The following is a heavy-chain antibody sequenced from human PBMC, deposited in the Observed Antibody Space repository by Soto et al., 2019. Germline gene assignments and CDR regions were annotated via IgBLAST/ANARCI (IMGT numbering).Heavy chain of an antibody. CDR3: ARQQLLPFYYALDV. J-gene: IGHJ6*02. V-gene: IGHV4-59*01. CDR1: GGSISGYY. Sequence: SETLSLTCNVSGGSISGYYWSWIRQPPGKGLEYIGYIYYRGSTNYNPSLESRVTISVDTSRNQFSLKVNTVNAADTAVYYCARQQLLPFYYALDVWGQGTPVTVSS. CDR2: IYYRGST. D-gene: IGHD6-13*01.